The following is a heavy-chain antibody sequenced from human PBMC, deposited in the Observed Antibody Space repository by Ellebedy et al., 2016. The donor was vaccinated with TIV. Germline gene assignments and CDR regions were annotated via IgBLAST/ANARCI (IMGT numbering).Heavy chain of an antibody. CDR3: GRGTNWDLIDY. V-gene: IGHV3-74*01. CDR1: GFTFSSYW. Sequence: GESLKISCAASGFTFSSYWMHWVRQAPGKGLVWVSRINSDGSSTSYADFVKGRFTISRDNAKNTLYLQMNSLRADDTAVYYCGRGTNWDLIDYWGQGTLVTVSS. D-gene: IGHD7-27*01. CDR2: INSDGSST. J-gene: IGHJ4*02.